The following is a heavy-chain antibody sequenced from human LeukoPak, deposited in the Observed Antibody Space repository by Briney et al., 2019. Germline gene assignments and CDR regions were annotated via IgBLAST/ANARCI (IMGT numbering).Heavy chain of an antibody. CDR2: IYISSSTI. CDR1: GFTFSDHY. V-gene: IGHV3-11*01. CDR3: ARGHYGLDV. Sequence: PGGSLRLSCAASGFTFSDHYASWIRQAPGKGLEWISYIYISSSTIWYADSVEGRFTISRDNAKNSVYLQMISLRAEDTAVYYCARGHYGLDVWGQGTTVTVSS. J-gene: IGHJ6*02.